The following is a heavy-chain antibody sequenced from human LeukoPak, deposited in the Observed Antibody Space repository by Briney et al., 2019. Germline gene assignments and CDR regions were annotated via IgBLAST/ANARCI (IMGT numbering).Heavy chain of an antibody. Sequence: SETLSLTCTVSGGSISSYYWSWIRQPPGKELEWIGYIYYSGSTNYNPSLKSRVTISVDTSKNHFSLKLSSVTAADTAVYYCARLSRNYYDSSGYDYWGQGTLVTVSS. V-gene: IGHV4-59*01. CDR2: IYYSGST. J-gene: IGHJ4*02. CDR3: ARLSRNYYDSSGYDY. CDR1: GGSISSYY. D-gene: IGHD3-22*01.